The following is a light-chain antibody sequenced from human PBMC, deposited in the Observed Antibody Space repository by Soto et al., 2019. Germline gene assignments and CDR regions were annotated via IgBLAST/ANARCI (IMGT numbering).Light chain of an antibody. CDR1: GSDVGGYNF. CDR3: NSYTSTSTSYV. CDR2: DVS. J-gene: IGLJ1*01. Sequence: QSVLTQPASVSGSPGQSITISCTGTGSDVGGYNFVSWYQQHPGKAPKLLIYDVSDRPSGVSILFSGSKSGNTASLTISGLQAEDEADYYCNSYTSTSTSYVFGSGTKVTVL. V-gene: IGLV2-14*03.